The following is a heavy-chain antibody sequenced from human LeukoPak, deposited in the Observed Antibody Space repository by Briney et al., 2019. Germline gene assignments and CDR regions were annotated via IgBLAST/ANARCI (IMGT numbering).Heavy chain of an antibody. V-gene: IGHV3-7*01. Sequence: GGSLRLXCAVSGFTFSSYWMSRVRQAPGKGLEWVANIKQDGSEKYYVDSVKGRFTISRDNAKNSLYLQMNSLRAEDTAVYYCAREGYYYYYYMDVWGKGTTVTVSS. CDR3: AREGYYYYYYMDV. J-gene: IGHJ6*03. CDR1: GFTFSSYW. CDR2: IKQDGSEK.